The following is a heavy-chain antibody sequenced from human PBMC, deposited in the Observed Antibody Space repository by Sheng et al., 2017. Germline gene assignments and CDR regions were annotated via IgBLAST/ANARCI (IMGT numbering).Heavy chain of an antibody. CDR2: INWNSNTI. CDR3: ARQYSGSYFDR. V-gene: IGHV3-9*01. D-gene: IGHD1-26*01. Sequence: VQLVESGGGVVQPGRSLRLSCAASGFAFDDYAMHWVQQAPGKGLEWVSGINWNSNTIGFADSVRGRFTISRDNAKNSLYLQMNSLRAEDTALYYCARQYSGSYFDRWGQGTLVTVSS. CDR1: GFAFDDYA. J-gene: IGHJ4*02.